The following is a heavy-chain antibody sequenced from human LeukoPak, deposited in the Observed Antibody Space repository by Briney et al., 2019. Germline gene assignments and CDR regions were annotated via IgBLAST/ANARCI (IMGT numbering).Heavy chain of an antibody. D-gene: IGHD3-3*01. Sequence: SETLSLTCTVSGGSISSSSYYWGWIRQPPGKGLEWIGSIYYSGSTYYNPSLKSRVTISVDTSKNQFSLKLSSVTAADTAVYYCARSSSPKSITIFGVVTFSYYMDVWGKGTTVTVSS. CDR2: IYYSGST. CDR3: ARSSSPKSITIFGVVTFSYYMDV. V-gene: IGHV4-39*01. CDR1: GGSISSSSYY. J-gene: IGHJ6*03.